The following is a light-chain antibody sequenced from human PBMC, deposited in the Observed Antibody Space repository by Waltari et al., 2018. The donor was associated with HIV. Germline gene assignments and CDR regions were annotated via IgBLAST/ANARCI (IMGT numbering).Light chain of an antibody. Sequence: QTVVTQEPSLTVSPGGTVTLTCASSTGAVTSGYYPNWFQQKPGQAPRSLIYSTNTKHSVPPARFSVSLLGGQASLTLSGVQPEDEAEYYGLLHYGGAQRYVFGTGTKVTVL. CDR1: TGAVTSGYY. CDR3: LLHYGGAQRYV. J-gene: IGLJ1*01. V-gene: IGLV7-43*01. CDR2: STN.